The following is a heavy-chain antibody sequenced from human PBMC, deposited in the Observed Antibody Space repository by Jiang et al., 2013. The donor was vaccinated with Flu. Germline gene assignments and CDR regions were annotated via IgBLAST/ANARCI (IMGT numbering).Heavy chain of an antibody. CDR3: ARDRIAVARGELGLDY. CDR1: GFTFDDYG. J-gene: IGHJ4*02. V-gene: IGHV3-20*01. D-gene: IGHD6-19*01. Sequence: SGFTFDDYGMSWVRQAPGKGLEWVSGINWNGGSTGYADSVKGRFTISRDNAKNSLYLQMNSLRAEDTALYHCARDRIAVARGELGLDYWGQGTLVTVSS. CDR2: INWNGGST.